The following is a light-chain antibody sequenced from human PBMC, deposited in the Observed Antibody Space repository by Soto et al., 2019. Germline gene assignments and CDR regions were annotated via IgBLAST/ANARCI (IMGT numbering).Light chain of an antibody. CDR1: SSNIGSNT. CDR2: SND. V-gene: IGLV1-44*01. CDR3: AAWDDSLNGHGI. Sequence: QSVLTQPPSASGTPGQRVTISCSGSSSNIGSNTVNWYQQLPGTAPKLLIYSNDQRPSGVPDRFSGSKSGTSASLAISGLQSEDEADYYCAAWDDSLNGHGIFVGGTKLTVL. J-gene: IGLJ2*01.